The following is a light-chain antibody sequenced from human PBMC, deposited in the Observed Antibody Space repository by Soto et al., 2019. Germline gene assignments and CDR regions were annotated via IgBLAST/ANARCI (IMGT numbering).Light chain of an antibody. Sequence: VLTLSPGTLSLSTGQRATLSCRASQSVSSSYLAWYQQKPGQAPRLLIYGASTRPTGIPARFSGRGSGTEFTLTITSLQSEDFPVYYCHQYGSSGTFGQGTKVDI. CDR2: GAS. J-gene: IGKJ1*01. CDR3: HQYGSSGT. CDR1: QSVSSSY. V-gene: IGKV3-20*01.